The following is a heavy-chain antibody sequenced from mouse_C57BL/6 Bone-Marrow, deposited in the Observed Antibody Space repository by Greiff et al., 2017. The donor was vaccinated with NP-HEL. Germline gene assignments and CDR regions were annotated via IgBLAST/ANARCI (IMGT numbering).Heavy chain of an antibody. CDR1: GFTFSDYY. CDR2: INYDGSST. D-gene: IGHD1-1*01. J-gene: IGHJ1*03. Sequence: EVQVVESEGGLVQPGSSMKLSCTASGFTFSDYYMAWVRQVPEKGLEWVANINYDGSSTYYLDSLKSRFIISRDNAKNILYLQMSSLKSEDTATYYCARTYYYGSSPPTGGFDVWGTGTTVTVSS. CDR3: ARTYYYGSSPPTGGFDV. V-gene: IGHV5-16*01.